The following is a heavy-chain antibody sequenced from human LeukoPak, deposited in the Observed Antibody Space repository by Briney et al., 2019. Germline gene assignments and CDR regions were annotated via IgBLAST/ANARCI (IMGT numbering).Heavy chain of an antibody. D-gene: IGHD6-19*01. Sequence: SETLSLTCAVYGGSFRGYYWSWIRQPPGKGLEWIGEINHSGSTNYNPSLKSRVTISVDTSKNQFSLKLSSVTAADTAVYYCARGFFESYSSAWSRYFDYWGQGTLVTVSS. CDR2: INHSGST. J-gene: IGHJ4*02. CDR1: GGSFRGYY. V-gene: IGHV4-34*01. CDR3: ARGFFESYSSAWSRYFDY.